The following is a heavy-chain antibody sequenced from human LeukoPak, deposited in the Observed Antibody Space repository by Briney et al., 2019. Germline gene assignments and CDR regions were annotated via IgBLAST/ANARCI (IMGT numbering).Heavy chain of an antibody. J-gene: IGHJ4*02. D-gene: IGHD3-16*02. CDR2: INPNSGGT. CDR3: ARDSMITFGGVIVFSFDY. Sequence: ASVKVSCKASGYSFTGYFMHWVRQAPGQGLEWTGWINPNSGGTNYAQKFQGRVTMTRDTSISTAYMELSRLRSDDTAVYYCARDSMITFGGVIVFSFDYWGQGTLVTVSS. V-gene: IGHV1-2*02. CDR1: GYSFTGYF.